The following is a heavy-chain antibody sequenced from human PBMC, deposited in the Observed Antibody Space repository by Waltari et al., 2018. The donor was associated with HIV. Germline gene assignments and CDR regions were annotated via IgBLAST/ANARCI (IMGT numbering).Heavy chain of an antibody. Sequence: EVQLVESGGGLVKPGGSLRLSCAASGCTFSSYSMHWVRQAPGKGLEWVSSISSSSSYIYYADSVKGRFTISRDNAKNSLYLQMNSLRAEDTAVYYCARDPIAAAGGGMDVWGQGTTVTVSS. V-gene: IGHV3-21*01. J-gene: IGHJ6*02. CDR3: ARDPIAAAGGGMDV. CDR2: ISSSSSYI. CDR1: GCTFSSYS. D-gene: IGHD6-13*01.